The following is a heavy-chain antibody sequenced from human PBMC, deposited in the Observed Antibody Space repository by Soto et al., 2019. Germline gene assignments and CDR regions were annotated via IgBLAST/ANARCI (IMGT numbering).Heavy chain of an antibody. D-gene: IGHD1-26*01. CDR1: GFTFSGSA. V-gene: IGHV3-73*02. J-gene: IGHJ4*02. CDR3: TRLEVGATTPDY. Sequence: EVQLVESGGGLVQRGGSLKLSCAASGFTFSGSAMHWVRQASGKGLEWVGRIRSKANSYATAYAASVKGRFTISRDDSKNTAYLQMNSLKTEDTAVYYCTRLEVGATTPDYWGQGTLVTVSS. CDR2: IRSKANSYAT.